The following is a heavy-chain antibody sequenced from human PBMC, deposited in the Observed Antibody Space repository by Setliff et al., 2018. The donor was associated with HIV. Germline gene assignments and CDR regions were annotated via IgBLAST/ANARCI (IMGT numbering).Heavy chain of an antibody. J-gene: IGHJ4*02. D-gene: IGHD6-13*01. Sequence: ETLSLTCTVSGGSISSSSYYWGWIRQPPGKGLEWIGSMYYSGSTYYNPSLKSRVTISVDTSKNQFSLKLSSVTAADTAVYYCATLNSTWYEPFDYWGQGTLVTVSS. CDR3: ATLNSTWYEPFDY. V-gene: IGHV4-39*07. CDR1: GGSISSSSYY. CDR2: MYYSGST.